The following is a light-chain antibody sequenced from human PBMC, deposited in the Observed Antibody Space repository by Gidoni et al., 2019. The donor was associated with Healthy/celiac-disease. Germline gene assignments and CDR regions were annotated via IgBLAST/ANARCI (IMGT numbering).Light chain of an antibody. J-gene: IGKJ4*01. CDR3: QQSYSTPLT. CDR1: QSISSY. V-gene: IGKV1-39*01. CDR2: AAS. Sequence: DIHMIYSPSSLSASVGDRVTITCRASQSISSYLNWYQQKPGKAPKLLIYAASSLQSGVPSRFSGSGSGTDFTLTISSLQPEDFATYYCQQSYSTPLTFGGGTKVEIK.